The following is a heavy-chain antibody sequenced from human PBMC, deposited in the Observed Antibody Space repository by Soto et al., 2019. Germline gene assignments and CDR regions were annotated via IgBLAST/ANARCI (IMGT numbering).Heavy chain of an antibody. J-gene: IGHJ4*02. CDR3: ARATQSYYDTSGYYSYVH. D-gene: IGHD3-22*01. CDR1: GFTFSSYS. V-gene: IGHV3-20*04. Sequence: GGSLRLSCAASGFTFSSYSMNWVRQAPGKGLEWVAGINWNGGSKGYADSVKGRSTISRDNAKSSLYLQMNNLRAEDTAFYFCARATQSYYDTSGYYSYVHWGQGAQVNVSS. CDR2: INWNGGSK.